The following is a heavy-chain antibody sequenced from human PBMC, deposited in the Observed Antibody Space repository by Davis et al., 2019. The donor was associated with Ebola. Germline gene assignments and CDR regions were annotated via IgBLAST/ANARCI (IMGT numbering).Heavy chain of an antibody. D-gene: IGHD3-10*01. CDR3: ARTITMVQGGAFDI. J-gene: IGHJ3*02. CDR1: GGTFSSYA. Sequence: SVKVSCKASGGTFSSYAISWVRQAPGQGLEWMGGIIPIFGTANYAQKLQGRVTMTTDTSTSTAYMELRSLRSDDTAVYYCARTITMVQGGAFDIWGQGTMVTVSS. V-gene: IGHV1-69*05. CDR2: IIPIFGTA.